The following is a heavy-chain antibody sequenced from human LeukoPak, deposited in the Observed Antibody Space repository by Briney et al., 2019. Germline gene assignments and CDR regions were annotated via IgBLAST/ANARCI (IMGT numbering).Heavy chain of an antibody. CDR3: AKGLRWFGDFYFNFFDY. Sequence: GGSLRLSCAASGFTFSSYAMSWVRQAPGKGLEWVSAISGSGGSTYYADSVKGRFTISRDNSENTVSLQMNSLKTEDTAVYYCAKGLRWFGDFYFNFFDYWGQGILVTVSS. CDR2: ISGSGGST. CDR1: GFTFSSYA. V-gene: IGHV3-23*01. D-gene: IGHD3-10*01. J-gene: IGHJ4*02.